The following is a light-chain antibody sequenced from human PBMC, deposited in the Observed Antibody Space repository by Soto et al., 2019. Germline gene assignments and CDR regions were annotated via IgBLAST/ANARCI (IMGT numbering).Light chain of an antibody. CDR2: YVP. Sequence: QSVLTQPASVSASPGQSITISCTGTGSDVGGYDYVSWYQQCPGKAPTLLIFYVPYRPSCVSTRFSGSKSGNTASLTISGLQAEDEADYSCCSYSPPNSLYVFGTGTKVTVL. J-gene: IGLJ1*01. V-gene: IGLV2-14*03. CDR3: CSYSPPNSLYV. CDR1: GSDVGGYDY.